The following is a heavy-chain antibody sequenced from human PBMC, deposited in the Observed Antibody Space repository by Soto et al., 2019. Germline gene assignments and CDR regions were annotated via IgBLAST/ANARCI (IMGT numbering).Heavy chain of an antibody. V-gene: IGHV1-46*01. CDR3: ARGAPREYYGGNPDDAFDI. CDR1: GYTFTSYY. CDR2: INPSGGST. J-gene: IGHJ3*02. Sequence: ASVKVSCKASGYTFTSYYMHWVRQAPGQGLEWMGIINPSGGSTTYAQKFQGRVTMPRDTSTSTVYMELSSLRSEDTEVYYCARGAPREYYGGNPDDAFDIWGQGTMVTVSS. D-gene: IGHD4-17*01.